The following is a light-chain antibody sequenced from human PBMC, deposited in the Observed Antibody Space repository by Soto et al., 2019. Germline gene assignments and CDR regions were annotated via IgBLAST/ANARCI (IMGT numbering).Light chain of an antibody. J-gene: IGLJ1*01. CDR3: QSYDSSLSAFYV. CDR1: SSDVVGYNY. Sequence: QSVLTQPASVSGSPGQSITISCTGSSSDVVGYNYVSWYQQHPGKAPKLMINDVSNRPSGVSNRFSGSKSGNTASLTISGLQAEDEADYYCQSYDSSLSAFYVFGTGTKVTVL. CDR2: DVS. V-gene: IGLV2-14*01.